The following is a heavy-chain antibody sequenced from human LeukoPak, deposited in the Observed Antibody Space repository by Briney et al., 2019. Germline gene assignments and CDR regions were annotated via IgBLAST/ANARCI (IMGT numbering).Heavy chain of an antibody. V-gene: IGHV1-69*05. Sequence: SVKVSCKASGGTFSSYAISWVRQAPGQGLEWMGRIIPIFGTANYAQKFQGRVTITTDESTSTAYMELSSLRSEDTAVYYCARGPRYSSSWYGGERDYYYHMDVWGKGTTVTVSS. CDR3: ARGPRYSSSWYGGERDYYYHMDV. CDR2: IIPIFGTA. D-gene: IGHD6-13*01. J-gene: IGHJ6*03. CDR1: GGTFSSYA.